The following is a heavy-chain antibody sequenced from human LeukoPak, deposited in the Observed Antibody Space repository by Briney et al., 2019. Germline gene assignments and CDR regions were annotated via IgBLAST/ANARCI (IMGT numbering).Heavy chain of an antibody. V-gene: IGHV4-59*01. CDR3: ARSYSSSWYWRFDP. CDR1: GGSISGYY. D-gene: IGHD6-13*01. J-gene: IGHJ5*02. CDR2: IYYSGST. Sequence: SETLSLTCTVSGGSISGYYWSWIRQPPGKGLEWIGYIYYSGSTNYNPSLKSRVTISADTSKNQFSLKLSPVTAADTAVYYCARSYSSSWYWRFDPWGQGTLVTVSS.